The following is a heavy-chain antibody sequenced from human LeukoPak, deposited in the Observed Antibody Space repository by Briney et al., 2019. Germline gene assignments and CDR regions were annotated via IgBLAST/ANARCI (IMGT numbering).Heavy chain of an antibody. Sequence: SETLSLTCTVSGDSISSGYYYWNWIRQHPGKGLEWIGCIYYSGSTYYNPSLKSRIIISVDMSKNQFSLKLSSVTAADTAVYYCARGGNCSSTSCPGLTDYWGQGTLVTVSS. J-gene: IGHJ4*02. CDR3: ARGGNCSSTSCPGLTDY. D-gene: IGHD2-2*01. V-gene: IGHV4-31*03. CDR2: IYYSGST. CDR1: GDSISSGYYY.